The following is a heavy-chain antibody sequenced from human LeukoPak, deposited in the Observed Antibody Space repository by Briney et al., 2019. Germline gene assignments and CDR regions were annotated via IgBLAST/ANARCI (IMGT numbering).Heavy chain of an antibody. D-gene: IGHD3-3*01. Sequence: ASVKVSFKVSGYTLTELSMHWVRQAPGQGLEWVGWINPNRGGTNYAQKCQGRVTMTRDTSISTAYMELSRLRSDDTAVYYCARVFWSGYSSYFDYCGQGTLVTVSS. CDR2: INPNRGGT. V-gene: IGHV1-2*02. J-gene: IGHJ4*02. CDR1: GYTLTELS. CDR3: ARVFWSGYSSYFDY.